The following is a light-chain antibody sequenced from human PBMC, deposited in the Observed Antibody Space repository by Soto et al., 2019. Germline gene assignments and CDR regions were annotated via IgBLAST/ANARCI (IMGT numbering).Light chain of an antibody. CDR2: EVS. CDR1: SSDVGGYNY. J-gene: IGLJ3*02. CDR3: TSFTSSNTWV. V-gene: IGLV2-14*01. Sequence: QSALTQPASVSGSPGHSITISCTGTSSDVGGYNYVSWFQQYPGKAPKLMIYEVSNRPSGVSNRFSGSKSGNTASLTVSGLQAEDEADSYCTSFTSSNTWVFGGGTQLTVL.